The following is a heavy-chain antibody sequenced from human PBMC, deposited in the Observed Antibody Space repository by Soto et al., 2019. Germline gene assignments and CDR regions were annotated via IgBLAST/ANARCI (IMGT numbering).Heavy chain of an antibody. V-gene: IGHV1-18*01. CDR1: GYGLTTCG. CDR3: ARGRYGDY. CDR2: ISAHNGNT. Sequence: QVHLVQSGAEVKKPGASVKVSCKGSGYGLTTCGITWVRQAPGQGLEWMAWISAHNGNTNYAQKLQGRVTVTRDTSTSTAYMELRSLRSDDTAVYYCARGRYGDYWGQGALVTVSS. D-gene: IGHD1-1*01. J-gene: IGHJ4*02.